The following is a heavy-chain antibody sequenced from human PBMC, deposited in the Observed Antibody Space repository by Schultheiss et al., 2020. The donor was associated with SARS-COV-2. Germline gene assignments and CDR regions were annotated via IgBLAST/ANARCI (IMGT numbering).Heavy chain of an antibody. V-gene: IGHV4-4*02. D-gene: IGHD5-12*01. J-gene: IGHJ4*02. Sequence: PSLKSRVTISVDKSKNQFSLNLSSVTAADTAVYYCATDPRGYSGYEQHYWGQGTLVTVSS. CDR3: ATDPRGYSGYEQHY.